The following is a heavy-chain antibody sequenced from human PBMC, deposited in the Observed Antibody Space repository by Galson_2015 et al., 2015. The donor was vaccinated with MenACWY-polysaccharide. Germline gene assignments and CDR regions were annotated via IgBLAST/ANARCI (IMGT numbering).Heavy chain of an antibody. D-gene: IGHD3-10*01. Sequence: SLILACALSGFTVSSNYMTWVRHAPGKGLEWVSVIHNTGNTYYADSVKGRFTISRDNSKNTLYLQMNSLRAEDTAVYYCASLTIAWGQGTLVTVSS. CDR2: IHNTGNT. V-gene: IGHV3-53*01. CDR3: ASLTIA. CDR1: GFTVSSNY. J-gene: IGHJ4*02.